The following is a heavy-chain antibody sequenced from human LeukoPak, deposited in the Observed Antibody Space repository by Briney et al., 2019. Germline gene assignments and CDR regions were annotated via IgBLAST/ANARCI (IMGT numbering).Heavy chain of an antibody. V-gene: IGHV3-48*01. CDR2: ISSIDSTI. CDR1: GFIFSTYS. J-gene: IGHJ3*02. Sequence: GGSLKLSCAASGFIFSTYSMNWVRQAPGKGLEWVSYISSIDSTIYYADSVQGRFTISRDNAKNSLYLLMNSLRAEDTAVYYCARDLDGAVAFDIWGQGTMVTVSS. CDR3: ARDLDGAVAFDI. D-gene: IGHD1-1*01.